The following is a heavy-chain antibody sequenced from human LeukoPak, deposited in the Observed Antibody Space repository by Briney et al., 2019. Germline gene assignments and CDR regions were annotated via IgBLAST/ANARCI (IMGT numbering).Heavy chain of an antibody. Sequence: GGSLRLSCAASGFTFSSYWMSWVRQAPGKGLEWVANIKQDGSEKYYVDSVKGRFTISRDNAKNSLYLQMNSLRAEDTAVYYCASQTYGAVTIFDAWGQGTLLTVSS. D-gene: IGHD4/OR15-4a*01. J-gene: IGHJ4*02. V-gene: IGHV3-7*01. CDR1: GFTFSSYW. CDR3: ASQTYGAVTIFDA. CDR2: IKQDGSEK.